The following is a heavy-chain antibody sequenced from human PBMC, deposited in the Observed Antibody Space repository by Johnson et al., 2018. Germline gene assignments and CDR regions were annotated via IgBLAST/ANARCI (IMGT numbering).Heavy chain of an antibody. D-gene: IGHD3-16*01. CDR3: ARRGYDAFDV. CDR1: GFTFSSYS. V-gene: IGHV3-48*02. J-gene: IGHJ3*01. Sequence: VQLVQSGGGLVQPGGSLRLSCAASGFTFSSYSMNWVRQAPGKGLEWVSYISSSSSTIYYADSVKGRFTISREKAKNSLYLKMNSLRDEDTAVYYSARRGYDAFDVWGQGTMVTVSS. CDR2: ISSSSSTI.